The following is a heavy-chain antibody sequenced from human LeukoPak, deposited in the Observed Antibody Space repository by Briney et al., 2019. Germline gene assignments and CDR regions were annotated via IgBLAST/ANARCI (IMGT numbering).Heavy chain of an antibody. CDR2: IYYSGST. D-gene: IGHD3-10*01. Sequence: PSETLSLTCTVSGGSIRNYYWSWIRQPPGKGLEWIGYIYYSGSTNYSPSLKSRVTISVDTSKNQFSLRLSSVTAADTAVYYCARHLDYYGSGTYEFWGQGTLVTVSS. V-gene: IGHV4-59*08. CDR1: GGSIRNYY. J-gene: IGHJ4*02. CDR3: ARHLDYYGSGTYEF.